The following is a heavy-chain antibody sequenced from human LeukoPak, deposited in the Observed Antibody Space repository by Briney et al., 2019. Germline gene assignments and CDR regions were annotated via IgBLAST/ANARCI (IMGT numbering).Heavy chain of an antibody. J-gene: IGHJ1*01. Sequence: PGGSLRLSCTASGFDFGNYAMSWFRQAPGKGLEWIGSIRDKRDGGTTEYAASVKGRFIISRDDSKSIAYLQMDSLKTEDTAVYYCARGGYQFEHWGQGTLVTVSS. CDR1: GFDFGNYA. CDR2: IRDKRDGGTT. CDR3: ARGGYQFEH. D-gene: IGHD3-16*02. V-gene: IGHV3-49*03.